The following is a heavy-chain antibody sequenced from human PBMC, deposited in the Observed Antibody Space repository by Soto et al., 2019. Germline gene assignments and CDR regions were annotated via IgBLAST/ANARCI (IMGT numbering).Heavy chain of an antibody. CDR3: ARAPGASFWRGYSYGMDV. D-gene: IGHD3-3*01. CDR1: GFTCSSYA. V-gene: IGHV3-30-3*01. Sequence: PGGSLGRSCAAAGFTCSSYARHWLRQAPGRWLAWVAVISYDRSSKYYGDSVKCRFTIYRDNSKNTLYLQMNSLRAEDTPVYYCARAPGASFWRGYSYGMDVWCQGT. J-gene: IGHJ6*02. CDR2: ISYDRSSK.